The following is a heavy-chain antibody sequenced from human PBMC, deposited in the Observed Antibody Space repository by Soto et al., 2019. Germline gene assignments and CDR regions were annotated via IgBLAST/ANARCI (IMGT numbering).Heavy chain of an antibody. CDR1: GFNFSNYA. CDR3: AKGRAITVCGVITPFDS. D-gene: IGHD3-3*01. Sequence: EVQLLESGGDFKQPGGSLRLSCEGSGFNFSNYALNWVRQAPGKRLEWVSVISGNSGTTYYAASVKGRFTISRDNSKKSLYLQMNSLRADDTAVYYFAKGRAITVCGVITPFDSWGQGTLVTVSS. J-gene: IGHJ4*02. CDR2: ISGNSGTT. V-gene: IGHV3-23*01.